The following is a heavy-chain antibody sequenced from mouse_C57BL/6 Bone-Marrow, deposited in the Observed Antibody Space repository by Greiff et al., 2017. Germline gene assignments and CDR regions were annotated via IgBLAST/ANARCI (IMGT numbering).Heavy chain of an antibody. CDR1: GYSITSGYY. CDR3: ARGGYDVGLAY. V-gene: IGHV3-6*01. J-gene: IGHJ3*01. CDR2: ISYDGSN. D-gene: IGHD2-2*01. Sequence: EVQLQQSGPGLVKPSQSLSLTCSVTGYSITSGYYWNWIRQFPGNKLEWMGYISYDGSNNYNPSLKNRISITRDTSKNQFFLKLNSVTTEDTATYYCARGGYDVGLAYWGQGTLVTVSA.